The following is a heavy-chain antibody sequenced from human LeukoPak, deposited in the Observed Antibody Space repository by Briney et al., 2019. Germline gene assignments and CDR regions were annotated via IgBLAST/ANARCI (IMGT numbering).Heavy chain of an antibody. CDR1: GGSINNDSFY. CDR2: MYYSGST. J-gene: IGHJ6*02. V-gene: IGHV4-39*01. CDR3: ARTGVATSRYYYYAMDV. Sequence: KPSETLPLTCTVSGGSINNDSFYWGWIRQPPGKGLEWIGNMYYSGSTYYNPSLKSRLTISVDTSKNQFSLKLSSVTAADTAVYYCARTGVATSRYYYYAMDVWGQGTTVTVSS. D-gene: IGHD5-12*01.